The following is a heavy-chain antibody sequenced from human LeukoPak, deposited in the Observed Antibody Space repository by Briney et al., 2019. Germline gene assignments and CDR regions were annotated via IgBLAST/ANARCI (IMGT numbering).Heavy chain of an antibody. J-gene: IGHJ4*02. CDR2: IKSKTDGGTT. CDR3: AHRNTTMVRVDY. CDR1: GFTFSNAW. V-gene: IGHV3-15*01. Sequence: GGSLRLSCAASGFTFSNAWMSWVRQAPGKGLEWVGRIKSKTDGGTTDYAAPVKGRFTISRDDSKNTLYLQMSSLKTEDTAVYFCAHRNTTMVRVDYWGQGTLVTVSS. D-gene: IGHD5-18*01.